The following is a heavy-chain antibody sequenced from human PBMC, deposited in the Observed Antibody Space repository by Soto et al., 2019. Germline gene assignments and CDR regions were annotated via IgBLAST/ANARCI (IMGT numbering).Heavy chain of an antibody. CDR1: GDSISNYY. CDR2: VSSTGSS. Sequence: RSETLSLTCTVSGDSISNYYWSWIRQSAEKRLEWIGRVSSTGSSYYNPSLKSRVTISVDTSKNQVSLNLTSVTAADTAVYYCARGVPAAGTDWFDPWGQGILVTVSS. V-gene: IGHV4-4*07. CDR3: ARGVPAAGTDWFDP. J-gene: IGHJ5*02. D-gene: IGHD6-13*01.